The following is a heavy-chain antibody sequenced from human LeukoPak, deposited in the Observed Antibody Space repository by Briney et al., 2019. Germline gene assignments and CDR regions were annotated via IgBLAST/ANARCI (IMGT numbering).Heavy chain of an antibody. V-gene: IGHV2-5*02. Sequence: ESGPTLVNPTQTLTLTCTFSGFSLSTSGVGVGWIRQPPGKALEWLALIYWDDDKRYSPSLKSRLTITKDTSKNQVVLTVTNMDPVDTATYYCAHSPIRYYSSTSCSHDAFDIWGQGTMVTVSS. CDR3: AHSPIRYYSSTSCSHDAFDI. J-gene: IGHJ3*02. CDR2: IYWDDDK. CDR1: GFSLSTSGVG. D-gene: IGHD2-2*01.